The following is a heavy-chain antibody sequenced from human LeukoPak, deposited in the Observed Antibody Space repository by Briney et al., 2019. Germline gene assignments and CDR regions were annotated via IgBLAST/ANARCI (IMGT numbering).Heavy chain of an antibody. V-gene: IGHV3-23*01. J-gene: IGHJ4*02. CDR2: ISTSGGIT. D-gene: IGHD2-2*01. CDR1: GFTFSSYA. CDR3: AKDVFSHSNSWHYFDF. Sequence: GGSLRLSCATSGFTFSSYAMSWVRQAPGKGLEWVSGISTSGGITYYEDSVRGRFTISRDNSKNTLYLQMNSLRAEDTAVYSCAKDVFSHSNSWHYFDFWGQGTLVTVSS.